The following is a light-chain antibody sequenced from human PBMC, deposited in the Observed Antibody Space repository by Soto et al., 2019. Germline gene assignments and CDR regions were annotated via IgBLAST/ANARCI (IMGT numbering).Light chain of an antibody. CDR2: ASS. Sequence: DIQMTQSPSSLSASAGDRLTITCRASQAVGSYLNWFQQKAGKPPTLLIYASSKLERGVPASFRGTGSGTDFTITVSSLQPEDFAIYYCQQSDRSPWTFGQGTKVEV. CDR1: QAVGSY. J-gene: IGKJ1*01. CDR3: QQSDRSPWT. V-gene: IGKV1-39*01.